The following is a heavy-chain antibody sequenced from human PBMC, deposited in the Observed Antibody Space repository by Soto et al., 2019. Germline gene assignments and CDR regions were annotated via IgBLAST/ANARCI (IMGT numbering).Heavy chain of an antibody. CDR2: ISVGGGST. V-gene: IGHV3-23*01. CDR1: GFTFSSHV. J-gene: IGHJ4*02. CDR3: AKGWGDY. Sequence: EVQVLESGGGLVQPGGSLRLSCVASGFTFSSHVMSWVRQAPGKGLEWVSGISVGGGSTYYADSAKGRFTISRDNSKNTLNLQMNSLRAEDTAIYYCAKGWGDYWGQGTLVTFSS. D-gene: IGHD1-26*01.